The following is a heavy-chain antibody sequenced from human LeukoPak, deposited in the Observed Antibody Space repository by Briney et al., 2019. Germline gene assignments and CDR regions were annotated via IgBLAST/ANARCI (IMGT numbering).Heavy chain of an antibody. J-gene: IGHJ6*02. CDR3: AGAPDTAMPSSLYSYGMDV. V-gene: IGHV1-46*01. CDR2: INPSGGGT. Sequence: GASVKVSCKASGYTFTSYYMHWVRQAPGQGLEWMGIINPSGGGTSYAQKFQGRVTMTRDTSTSTVYMELSSLRSEDTAVYYCAGAPDTAMPSSLYSYGMDVWGQGTTVTVSS. D-gene: IGHD5-18*01. CDR1: GYTFTSYY.